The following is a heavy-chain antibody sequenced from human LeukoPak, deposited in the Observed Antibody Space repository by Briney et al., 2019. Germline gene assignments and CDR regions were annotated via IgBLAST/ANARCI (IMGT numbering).Heavy chain of an antibody. CDR2: IGYDGNKK. V-gene: IGHV3-30*18. J-gene: IGHJ4*02. D-gene: IGHD3-10*01. CDR1: GFIFSSYG. Sequence: GGSLRLSCAASGFIFSSYGMHWVRQAPGKGLQWVAVIGYDGNKKYYADSVKGRFTISRDNSKNTLYLQMNSLRAEDTAVYYCAKEGGLLWFGELAQKSYFDYWGQGTLVTVSS. CDR3: AKEGGLLWFGELAQKSYFDY.